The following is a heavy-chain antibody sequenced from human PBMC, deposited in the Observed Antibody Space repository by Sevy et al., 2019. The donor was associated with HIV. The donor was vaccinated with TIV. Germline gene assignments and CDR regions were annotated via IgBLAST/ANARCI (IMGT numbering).Heavy chain of an antibody. CDR3: TRVLGSGYYSPFDY. Sequence: ASVKVSCKASGGIFISSAIIWVRQAPGQGLEWMGGIIPILNIANNAQKFQGRVTITADKSTSTAYMELSSLRSDDTAVYYCTRVLGSGYYSPFDYWGQGTPVTVSS. CDR1: GGIFISSA. J-gene: IGHJ4*02. CDR2: IIPILNIA. V-gene: IGHV1-69*10. D-gene: IGHD3-22*01.